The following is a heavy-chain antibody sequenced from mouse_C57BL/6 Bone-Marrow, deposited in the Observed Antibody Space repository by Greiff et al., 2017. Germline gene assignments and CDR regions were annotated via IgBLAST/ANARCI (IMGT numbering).Heavy chain of an antibody. CDR3: ARYGPYYYGSSYVDY. Sequence: QVQLQQPGAELVKPGASVKLSCKASGYTFTSYWMHWVKQRPGQGLEWIGMIHPNSGSTNYNEKFKSKATLTVDKSSSTAYMQLSSLTSEDSAVYYCARYGPYYYGSSYVDYWGQGTTLTVSS. J-gene: IGHJ2*01. CDR1: GYTFTSYW. CDR2: IHPNSGST. V-gene: IGHV1-64*01. D-gene: IGHD1-1*01.